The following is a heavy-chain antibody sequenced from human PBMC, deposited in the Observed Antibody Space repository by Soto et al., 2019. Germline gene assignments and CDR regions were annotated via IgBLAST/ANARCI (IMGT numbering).Heavy chain of an antibody. J-gene: IGHJ4*02. Sequence: QVQLQQWGAGLLKPSETLSLTCAVYGGSFSGYYWSWIRQPPGKGLEWIGEINHSGSTNYNPSLKSRVTISVDTSKNQFSLKLSSVTAEDTAVYYCARGAVFRKRSGWSWIDYWGQGTLVTVSS. V-gene: IGHV4-34*01. D-gene: IGHD6-19*01. CDR1: GGSFSGYY. CDR3: ARGAVFRKRSGWSWIDY. CDR2: INHSGST.